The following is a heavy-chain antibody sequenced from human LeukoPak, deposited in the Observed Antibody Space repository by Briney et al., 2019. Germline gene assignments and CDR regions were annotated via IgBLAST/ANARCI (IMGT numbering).Heavy chain of an antibody. V-gene: IGHV3-23*01. D-gene: IGHD3-22*01. CDR2: ISGSGGST. CDR1: GISLSNYG. Sequence: GGSLRLSCAVSGISLSNYGMSWVRQAPGKGLEWVAGISGSGGSTNYADSVKGRFTISRDHPTNTLYLQMNRLRAEDTAVYFCAKRGVVIRVILVGFHKEAYYFDSWGQGALVTVSS. J-gene: IGHJ4*02. CDR3: AKRGVVIRVILVGFHKEAYYFDS.